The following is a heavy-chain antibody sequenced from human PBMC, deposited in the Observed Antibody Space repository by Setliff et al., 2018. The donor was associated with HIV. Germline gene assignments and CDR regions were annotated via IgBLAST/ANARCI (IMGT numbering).Heavy chain of an antibody. CDR2: INHSGTA. J-gene: IGHJ4*02. Sequence: SETLSLTCAVYGGSLSSSYWTRIRQAPGKGLEWIGEINHSGTANYNPSLKSRVTMSLDRSRNQFSLKLSSVTAADTAVYYCARKGYCSSSGCPTPFDFWGQGTLVT. CDR1: GGSLSSSY. V-gene: IGHV4-34*01. CDR3: ARKGYCSSSGCPTPFDF. D-gene: IGHD2-2*01.